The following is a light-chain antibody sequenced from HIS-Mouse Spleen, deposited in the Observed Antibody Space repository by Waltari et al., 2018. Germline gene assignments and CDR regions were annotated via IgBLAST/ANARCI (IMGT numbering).Light chain of an antibody. Sequence: QSVLTQPPSASGTPGQRVTISCSGSSSNIGSNTVNWYQQRPGTATKLLIYLNTKRPSGLPDRFSGSQAGTSASLAISGLQSADEADYYCAAWDDSLNGPVFGGGTKLTVL. V-gene: IGLV1-44*01. CDR1: SSNIGSNT. CDR2: LNT. J-gene: IGLJ2*01. CDR3: AAWDDSLNGPV.